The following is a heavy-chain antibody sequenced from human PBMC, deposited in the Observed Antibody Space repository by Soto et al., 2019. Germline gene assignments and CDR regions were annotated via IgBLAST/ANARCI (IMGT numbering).Heavy chain of an antibody. V-gene: IGHV4-34*01. CDR3: ARAQVDAAAHGYYYYGMAV. J-gene: IGHJ6*01. CDR2: INHSGST. Sequence: PSETLSLTCAVYGGSFSGYYWSWIRQPPGKGLEWIGEINHSGSTNYNPSLKSRVTISVDTSKNQFSLKLSSVTAADTAVYYCARAQVDAAAHGYYYYGMAVWGQGTTVPVSS. D-gene: IGHD2-2*01. CDR1: GGSFSGYY.